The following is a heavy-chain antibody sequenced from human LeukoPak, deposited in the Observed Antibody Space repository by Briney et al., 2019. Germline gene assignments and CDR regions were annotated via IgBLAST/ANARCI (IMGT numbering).Heavy chain of an antibody. D-gene: IGHD3-22*01. Sequence: GGSLRLSCAASGFTFSSYGMHWGRQAPGKGLEWVAVISYEGSNKYYADSVKGRFTISRDNSKNTLYLQMNSLRAEGTAVYYCAKISTYYHDSSWRYYYYYGMDVWGQGTTVTVSS. CDR2: ISYEGSNK. CDR1: GFTFSSYG. CDR3: AKISTYYHDSSWRYYYYYGMDV. J-gene: IGHJ6*02. V-gene: IGHV3-30*18.